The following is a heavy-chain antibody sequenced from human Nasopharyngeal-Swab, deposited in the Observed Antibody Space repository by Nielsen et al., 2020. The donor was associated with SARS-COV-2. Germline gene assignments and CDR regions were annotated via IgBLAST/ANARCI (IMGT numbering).Heavy chain of an antibody. Sequence: SEKLLLTGAVSGGSISSGNCGSWVRQPPGKGVEWSGEMYHGRSTNYNRSLKSRVTISEYNSKNQFSLKLSSATAADTAVYYCPRVREVQGVMEGPPHPQPDAFDIWGQGTMVTVSS. V-gene: IGHV4-4*02. CDR2: MYHGRST. J-gene: IGHJ3*02. D-gene: IGHD3-10*01. CDR3: PRVREVQGVMEGPPHPQPDAFDI. CDR1: GGSISSGNC.